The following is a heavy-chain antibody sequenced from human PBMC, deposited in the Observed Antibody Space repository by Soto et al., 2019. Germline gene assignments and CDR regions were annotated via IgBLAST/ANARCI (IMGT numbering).Heavy chain of an antibody. CDR1: GYSFLSYC. CDR2: ISAKNANT. Sequence: GASVKVSCKAPGYSFLSYCISWVRQAPGQGLEWMGWISAKNANTKYAQKFQGRVTMTTDTSTNTAYIELRSLRSDDTAVYYCARVISDSGVYDMDVWGKATTVTVAS. J-gene: IGHJ6*04. V-gene: IGHV1-18*01. CDR3: ARVISDSGVYDMDV. D-gene: IGHD4-17*01.